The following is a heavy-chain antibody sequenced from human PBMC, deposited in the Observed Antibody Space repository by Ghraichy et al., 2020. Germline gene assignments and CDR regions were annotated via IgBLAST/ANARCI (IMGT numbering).Heavy chain of an antibody. Sequence: GGSLRLSCAASGFTFSSYAMSWVRQAPGKGLEWVSAISGSGGSTYYADSVKGRFTISRDNSKNTLYLQMNSLRAEDTAVYYCAKDLHLFRGSYNYFDYWGQGTLVTVSS. CDR1: GFTFSSYA. CDR2: ISGSGGST. CDR3: AKDLHLFRGSYNYFDY. V-gene: IGHV3-23*01. D-gene: IGHD6-19*01. J-gene: IGHJ4*02.